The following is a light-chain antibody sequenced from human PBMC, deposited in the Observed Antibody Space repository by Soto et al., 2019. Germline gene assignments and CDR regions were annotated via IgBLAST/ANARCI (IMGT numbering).Light chain of an antibody. CDR1: QSISSC. V-gene: IGKV1-5*03. CDR2: KAS. CDR3: AEYYSYSRT. Sequence: DIHITQTPSTLSASVGDRVTITCQATQSISSCLAWYQQKPGKAPKLLIYKASSLESGIPSRFSGSGSGTEFSLTISSLQPDDFASYYCAEYYSYSRTFGQGTKVEIK. J-gene: IGKJ1*01.